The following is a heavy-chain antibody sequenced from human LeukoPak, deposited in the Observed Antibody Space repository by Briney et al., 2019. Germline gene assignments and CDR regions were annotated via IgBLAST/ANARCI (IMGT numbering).Heavy chain of an antibody. D-gene: IGHD2-2*01. CDR1: GGPFSGYY. CDR2: INHSGST. Sequence: PSETLSLTCAVYGGPFSGYYWSWIRQPPGKGLEWSGEINHSGSTNYNPSLKSRVTISVDTSKNQFSLKLSSVTAADTAVYYCARVRLGKDIVVVPAARPRAFDIWGQGTMVTVSS. J-gene: IGHJ3*02. V-gene: IGHV4-34*01. CDR3: ARVRLGKDIVVVPAARPRAFDI.